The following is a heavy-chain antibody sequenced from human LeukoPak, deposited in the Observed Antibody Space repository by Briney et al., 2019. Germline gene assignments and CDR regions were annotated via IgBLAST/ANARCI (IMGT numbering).Heavy chain of an antibody. V-gene: IGHV1-46*01. CDR3: ARRQSRHDAFDI. CDR2: INPTGGST. Sequence: GASVKVSCKASGYTFTSYYMHWVRQAPGQGLEWMGLINPTGGSTGYAQKFQGRVTMTRDMSTSTDYMELSSLRSEDTAVYYCARRQSRHDAFDIWGQGTMVTVSS. CDR1: GYTFTSYY. D-gene: IGHD2-2*01. J-gene: IGHJ3*02.